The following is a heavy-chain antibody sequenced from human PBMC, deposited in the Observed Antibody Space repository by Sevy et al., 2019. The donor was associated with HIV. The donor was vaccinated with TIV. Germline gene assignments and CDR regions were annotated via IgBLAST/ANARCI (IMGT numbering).Heavy chain of an antibody. Sequence: ASVNVSCKASGYTFTSYYMHWVRQAPGQGLEWMGIINPSGGSTSYAQKFQGRVTMTRDTSTSTVYMELSSLRSEDTAVYYCAITDYGDCLDYWYMDVWGKGTTVTVSS. D-gene: IGHD4-17*01. CDR3: AITDYGDCLDYWYMDV. V-gene: IGHV1-46*01. CDR1: GYTFTSYY. J-gene: IGHJ6*03. CDR2: INPSGGST.